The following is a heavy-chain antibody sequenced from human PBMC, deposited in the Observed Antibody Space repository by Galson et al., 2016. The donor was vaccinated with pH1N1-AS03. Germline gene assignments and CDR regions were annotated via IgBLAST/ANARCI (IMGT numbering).Heavy chain of an antibody. Sequence: SVKVSCKASGYTFTTYDINRVRQALGQGLEWMGWMNPDSGNTGYAPSFQGRVTITRDTSISTAYMELSSLRSEDTAVYYCARGVVDCSGPACSGTLRFDPWGQGTLVTVSS. D-gene: IGHD2-15*01. CDR2: MNPDSGNT. V-gene: IGHV1-8*03. CDR3: ARGVVDCSGPACSGTLRFDP. J-gene: IGHJ5*02. CDR1: GYTFTTYD.